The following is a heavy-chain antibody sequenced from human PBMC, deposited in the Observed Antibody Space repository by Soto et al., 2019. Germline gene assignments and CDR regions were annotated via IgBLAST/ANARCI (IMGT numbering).Heavy chain of an antibody. CDR3: AKEDYGVKGY. Sequence: SLRLSCAASGFTFSSYGMHWVRQAPGKGLEWVAVISYDGSNKYYADSVKGRFTISRDNSKNTLYLQMNSLRAEDTAVYYCAKEDYGVKGYWGQGTLVTVSS. CDR2: ISYDGSNK. J-gene: IGHJ4*02. V-gene: IGHV3-30*18. D-gene: IGHD4-17*01. CDR1: GFTFSSYG.